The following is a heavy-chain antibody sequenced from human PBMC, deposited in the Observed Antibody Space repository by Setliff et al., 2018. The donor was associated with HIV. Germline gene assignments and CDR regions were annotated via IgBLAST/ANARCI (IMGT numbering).Heavy chain of an antibody. J-gene: IGHJ4*02. V-gene: IGHV4-59*01. Sequence: KPSETLSLTCTVSGGSISSYYWSWIRQPPGKGLEWIGYIYYSGSTNYNPSLKSRVTISVDTSKNQFSLKLSSVTAADTAVYYCARDGGSSGWYFVLGYSDYWGPGTLVTVS. D-gene: IGHD6-19*01. CDR2: IYYSGST. CDR3: ARDGGSSGWYFVLGYSDY. CDR1: GGSISSYY.